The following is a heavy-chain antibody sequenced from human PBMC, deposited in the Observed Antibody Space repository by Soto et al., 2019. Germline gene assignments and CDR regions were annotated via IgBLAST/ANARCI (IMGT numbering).Heavy chain of an antibody. CDR2: ISSSSSYI. CDR1: GFTFSSYS. J-gene: IGHJ3*02. Sequence: GGSLRLSSAASGFTFSSYSMNWVRQAPGKGLEWVSSISSSSSYIYYADSVKGRFTISRDNAKNSLYLQMNSLRAEDTAVYYCARDAFNAFDIWGQGTMVTVSS. CDR3: ARDAFNAFDI. V-gene: IGHV3-21*01.